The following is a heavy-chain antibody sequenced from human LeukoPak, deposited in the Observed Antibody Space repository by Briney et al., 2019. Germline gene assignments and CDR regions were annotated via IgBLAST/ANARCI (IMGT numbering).Heavy chain of an antibody. CDR1: GGSISSSSYY. CDR3: ATLRFLEWLSPGDYFDY. J-gene: IGHJ4*02. Sequence: SETLSLTCTVSGGSISSSSYYWSWIRQPAGKGLEWIGRIYTSGSTNYNPSLKSRVTISVDTSKNQFSLKLSSVTAADTAVYYCATLRFLEWLSPGDYFDYWGQGTLVTVSS. V-gene: IGHV4-61*02. D-gene: IGHD3-3*01. CDR2: IYTSGST.